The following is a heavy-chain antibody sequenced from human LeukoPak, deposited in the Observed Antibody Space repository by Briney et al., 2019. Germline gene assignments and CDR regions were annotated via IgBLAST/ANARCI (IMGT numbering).Heavy chain of an antibody. CDR3: AKDGPYYYGSGSYYEDAFDI. J-gene: IGHJ3*02. D-gene: IGHD3-10*01. CDR2: ISGSGGST. CDR1: GFTFSSYA. Sequence: GVLRLSCAASGFTFSSYAMSWVRQAPGKGLEWVSVISGSGGSTYYADSVKGRFTISRDNSKNTLYLQMNSLRAEDTAVYYCAKDGPYYYGSGSYYEDAFDIWGQGTMVTVSS. V-gene: IGHV3-23*01.